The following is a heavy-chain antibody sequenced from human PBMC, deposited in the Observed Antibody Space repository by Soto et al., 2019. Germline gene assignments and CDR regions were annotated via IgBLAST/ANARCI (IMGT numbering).Heavy chain of an antibody. CDR3: AKGLGPAPDYAMDV. Sequence: PGGSLRLSCAASGFTFTSYAMSWVRQAPGKGLEWVSGISGSGDDTYYADSVKGRFTISRDNSKYTLYVQMNSLRADDTAVYHCAKGLGPAPDYAMDVWGPGTTVTVYS. V-gene: IGHV3-23*01. CDR2: ISGSGDDT. J-gene: IGHJ6*02. CDR1: GFTFTSYA. D-gene: IGHD2-2*01.